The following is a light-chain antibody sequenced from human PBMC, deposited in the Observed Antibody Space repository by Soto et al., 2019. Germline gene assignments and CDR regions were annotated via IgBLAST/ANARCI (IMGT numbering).Light chain of an antibody. V-gene: IGKV1-39*01. CDR1: QSISSY. J-gene: IGKJ1*01. CDR3: KQSYSTLWT. CDR2: AAY. Sequence: DIQMTLSPSSLSASVGDRVTITCRASQSISSYLNWYQQKPGKAPKLLIYAAYSLQSGVPSRFSGSGSGTDFTLTIRSLQPEDFATYYCKQSYSTLWTFGQGTKVDIK.